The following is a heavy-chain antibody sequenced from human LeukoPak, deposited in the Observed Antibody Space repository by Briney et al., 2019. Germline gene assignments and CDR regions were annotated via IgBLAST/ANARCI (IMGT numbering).Heavy chain of an antibody. D-gene: IGHD5-12*01. CDR1: GFTFSSYW. J-gene: IGHJ4*02. CDR2: INSDGSTT. Sequence: GGSLRLSCAASGFTFSSYWMHWVRQAPGKGLVWVSRINSDGSTTIYADSVKGQFTISRDNAKNTLYLQLNSLRAEDTAVYYCTITVATSIDYWGQGTLVTVSS. V-gene: IGHV3-74*01. CDR3: TITVATSIDY.